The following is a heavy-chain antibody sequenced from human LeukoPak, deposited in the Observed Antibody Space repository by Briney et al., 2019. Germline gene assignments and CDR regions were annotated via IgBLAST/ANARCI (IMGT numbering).Heavy chain of an antibody. J-gene: IGHJ4*02. V-gene: IGHV1-24*01. Sequence: ASVRVSCKVSGYTLTELSMHWVRQAPGKGLEWMGGFDPEDGETIYALKFQGRVTMTEDTSTDTAYMELSSLRSEDTAVYYCAQPSWDSSSSGFDYWGQGTLVTVSS. CDR3: AQPSWDSSSSGFDY. D-gene: IGHD6-6*01. CDR2: FDPEDGET. CDR1: GYTLTELS.